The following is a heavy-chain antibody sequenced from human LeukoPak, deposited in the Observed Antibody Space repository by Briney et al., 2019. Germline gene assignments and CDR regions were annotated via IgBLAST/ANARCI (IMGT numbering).Heavy chain of an antibody. CDR1: GYTGTNYY. V-gene: IGHV1-46*01. CDR2: LNPSGGST. CDR3: ESVYNYGMDV. Sequence: ASVKVSCKASGYTGTNYYVHCVRQAPGQGLEWMGILNPSGGSTSYSQKFQGRATLTRATSTSTVYMELSSLRSEDTAVYYCESVYNYGMDVWGQGTTVIVS. J-gene: IGHJ6*01.